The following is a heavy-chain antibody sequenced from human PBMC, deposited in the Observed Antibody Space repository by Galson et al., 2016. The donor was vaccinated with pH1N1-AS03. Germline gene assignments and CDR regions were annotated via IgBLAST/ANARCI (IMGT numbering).Heavy chain of an antibody. Sequence: SVKVSCKASGFTFTDYYIHWIRQVPGQGLEWMGRINSKSGATKYVQKFEGGATMTRDTSISTAFLELTSLHSDDTAVYFCARGDSGATATIANFDYWGQGTLVTVSS. V-gene: IGHV1-2*06. CDR1: GFTFTDYY. CDR3: ARGDSGATATIANFDY. CDR2: INSKSGAT. D-gene: IGHD5-24*01. J-gene: IGHJ4*02.